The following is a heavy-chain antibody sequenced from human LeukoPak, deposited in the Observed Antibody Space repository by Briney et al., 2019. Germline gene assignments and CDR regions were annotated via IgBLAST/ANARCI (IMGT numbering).Heavy chain of an antibody. CDR2: IYTSGST. J-gene: IGHJ4*02. V-gene: IGHV4-61*02. CDR3: ASDTRINWFFV. D-gene: IGHD1-1*01. CDR1: GGSISSSSYY. Sequence: SETLSLTCTVSGGSISSSSYYWSWIRQPAGKGLEWIGRIYTSGSTNYNPSLKSRVTMSVDTSKNQFSLKLSSVTAADTAVYYCASDTRINWFFVWGQGTLVTVSS.